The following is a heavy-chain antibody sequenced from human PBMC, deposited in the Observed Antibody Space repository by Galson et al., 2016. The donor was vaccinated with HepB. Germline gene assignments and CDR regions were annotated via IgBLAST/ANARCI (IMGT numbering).Heavy chain of an antibody. Sequence: SVKVSCKASGGPFSTYAISWVRQAPGQGLEWMGGIIPLFGTTKHAQKFQGRVSITADESTSTASMELSSLTSEDTAVYFCARSWGFTSGWYYDFWGQGTLVTVSS. CDR2: IIPLFGTT. J-gene: IGHJ4*02. CDR1: GGPFSTYA. CDR3: ARSWGFTSGWYYDF. D-gene: IGHD6-19*01. V-gene: IGHV1-69*13.